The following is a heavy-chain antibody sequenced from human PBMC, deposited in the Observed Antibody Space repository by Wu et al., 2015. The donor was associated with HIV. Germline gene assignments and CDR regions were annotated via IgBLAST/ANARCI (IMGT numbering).Heavy chain of an antibody. CDR3: VRDLLNIVMVPAVPFLDY. D-gene: IGHD2-21*02. Sequence: HVQLVQSGAEVKKPGSSVKVSCKAPGSTFRGYDVNWVRQAPGQGLEWMGWISTYNGNTNYARKLQGRVSMTTDTSTSTAYMEMRSLRSDDTAVYYCVRDLLNIVMVPAVPFLDYWGEGTLVTVS. CDR2: ISTYNGNT. J-gene: IGHJ4*02. CDR1: GSTFRGYD. V-gene: IGHV1-18*04.